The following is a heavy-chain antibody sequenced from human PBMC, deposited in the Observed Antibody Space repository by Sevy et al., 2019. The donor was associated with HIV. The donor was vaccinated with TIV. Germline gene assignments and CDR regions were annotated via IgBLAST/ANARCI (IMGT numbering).Heavy chain of an antibody. D-gene: IGHD6-13*01. J-gene: IGHJ4*02. CDR1: GFTFSSYW. CDR2: INQGGNQK. Sequence: GGSPRLSCAASGFTFSSYWINWVRQAPGEGLEWVANINQGGNQKHYMDSVKGRFTISRDNAENAVYLQMNSLRVEDTAVYYCARGPSGAAAGRFDSWGQGTLVTVSS. CDR3: ARGPSGAAAGRFDS. V-gene: IGHV3-7*01.